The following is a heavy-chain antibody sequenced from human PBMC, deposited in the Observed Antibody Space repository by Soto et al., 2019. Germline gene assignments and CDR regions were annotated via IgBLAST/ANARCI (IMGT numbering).Heavy chain of an antibody. CDR2: IYSGGYT. D-gene: IGHD6-25*01. V-gene: IGHV3-53*01. CDR1: GFTVSNNY. Sequence: EVQLVESGGGLIQPGGSLRLSCAVSGFTVSNNYMSWVRQAPGKGLEGVSVIYSGGYTAYGDSVKGRFTISRDNSKNTLYLKMKTRGAADPAGYYWAAQRGGGGYWGQGTLVTVSS. J-gene: IGHJ4*02. CDR3: AAQRGGGGY.